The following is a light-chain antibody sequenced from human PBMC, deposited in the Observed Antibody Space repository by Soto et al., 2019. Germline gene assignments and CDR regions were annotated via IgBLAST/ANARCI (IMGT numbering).Light chain of an antibody. V-gene: IGKV3-15*01. CDR1: QSLSSN. Sequence: EVVMTQSPDTLSVSPGERVTLSCRASQSLSSNLAWYQQKPGQAPRLLIYGASTRAIGIPARFSGSGSGTEFTLTISSLQSEDFAVYYCQQYNNFWTFGQGTKVEIK. J-gene: IGKJ1*01. CDR3: QQYNNFWT. CDR2: GAS.